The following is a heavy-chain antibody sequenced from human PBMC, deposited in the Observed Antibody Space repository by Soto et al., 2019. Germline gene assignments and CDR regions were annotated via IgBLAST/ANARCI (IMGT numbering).Heavy chain of an antibody. CDR1: GGTFSSYT. D-gene: IGHD3-16*01. CDR3: ALRRAVEGGVDY. J-gene: IGHJ4*02. V-gene: IGHV1-69*02. Sequence: QVQLVQSGAEVKKPGSSVKVSCKASGGTFSSYTISWVRQAPGQGLEWMGRIIPILGIANYAQKFQGRVTITADKSTSTAYMELSSLRSEDTAVYYCALRRAVEGGVDYWGQGTLVTVSS. CDR2: IIPILGIA.